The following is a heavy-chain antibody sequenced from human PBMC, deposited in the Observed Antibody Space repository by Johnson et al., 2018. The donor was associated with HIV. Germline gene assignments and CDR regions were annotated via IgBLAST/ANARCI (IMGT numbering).Heavy chain of an antibody. Sequence: EVQLVESGGGVVQPGGSLRLSCAASGFIFSNYGMHWVRQAPGKGLEWVSSISWNSVSIGYADSVKGRFTISRDNAKNSLYLQMNTLRAEDTALYYCAKDVGNYWPDAFDIWGQGTMVTVSP. D-gene: IGHD3-22*01. CDR1: GFIFSNYG. CDR2: ISWNSVSI. J-gene: IGHJ3*02. V-gene: IGHV3-9*01. CDR3: AKDVGNYWPDAFDI.